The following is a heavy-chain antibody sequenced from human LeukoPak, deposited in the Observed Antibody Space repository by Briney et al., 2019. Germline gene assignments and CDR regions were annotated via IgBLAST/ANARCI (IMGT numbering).Heavy chain of an antibody. CDR1: GGSISSSSYY. CDR2: IYYSGST. J-gene: IGHJ4*02. CDR3: ARHLGIGYSSGWYGDY. V-gene: IGHV4-39*01. Sequence: MASETLSLTCTVSGGSISSSSYYWGWIRQPPGKGLEWIGSIYYSGSTYYNPSLKGRVTISVDTSKNQFSLKLSSVTAADTAVYYCARHLGIGYSSGWYGDYWGQGTLVTVSS. D-gene: IGHD6-19*01.